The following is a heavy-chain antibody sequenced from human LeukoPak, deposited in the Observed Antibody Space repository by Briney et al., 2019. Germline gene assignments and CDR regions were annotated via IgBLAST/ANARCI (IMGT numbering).Heavy chain of an antibody. CDR1: GGTFSSYA. CDR3: ARVGLRAEGYDY. Sequence: GASVKVSCKASGGTFSSYAISWVRQAPGQGLEWMGGIIPIFGTANYAQKFQGRVTITADRSTSTAYMELSSLRSEDTAVYYCARVGLRAEGYDYWGQGTLVTVSS. D-gene: IGHD4-17*01. CDR2: IIPIFGTA. J-gene: IGHJ4*02. V-gene: IGHV1-69*06.